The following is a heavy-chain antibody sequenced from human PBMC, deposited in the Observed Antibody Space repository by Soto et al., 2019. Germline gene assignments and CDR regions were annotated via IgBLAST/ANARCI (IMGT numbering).Heavy chain of an antibody. CDR2: IWYDGGNK. CDR1: GFNFSSYV. D-gene: IGHD6-19*01. V-gene: IGHV3-33*01. Sequence: QVQLVESGGGVVQPGRSLRLSCAASGFNFSSYVMHWVRQAPGKGLEWVAVIWYDGGNKYYADSVKGRFTISRDNSKNRLYLQMNSLRAEGTAVYYCARDGQWLPRDGLRSSYYFDYWGQGTLVTVSS. J-gene: IGHJ4*02. CDR3: ARDGQWLPRDGLRSSYYFDY.